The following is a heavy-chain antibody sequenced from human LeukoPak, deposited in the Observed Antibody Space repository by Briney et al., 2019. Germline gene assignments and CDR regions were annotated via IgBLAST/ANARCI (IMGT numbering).Heavy chain of an antibody. CDR3: ARTPFTYYYDSSGYPLYYYYGMDV. CDR1: GFTFSSYA. J-gene: IGHJ6*02. CDR2: ISYDGSNK. D-gene: IGHD3-22*01. V-gene: IGHV3-30-3*01. Sequence: GRSLRLSCAASGFTFSSYAMHWVRQAPGKGLEWVAVISYDGSNKYYADSVKGRFIISRDNSKNTLYLQMNSLRAEDTAVYYCARTPFTYYYDSSGYPLYYYYGMDVWGQGTTVTVSS.